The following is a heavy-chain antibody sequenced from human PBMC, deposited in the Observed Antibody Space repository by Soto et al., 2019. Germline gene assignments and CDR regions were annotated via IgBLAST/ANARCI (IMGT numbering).Heavy chain of an antibody. CDR1: GYSFNPYW. J-gene: IGHJ6*02. V-gene: IGHV5-51*01. D-gene: IGHD2-8*01. CDR3: ARHRMEYYAMDD. CDR2: IYPDDSDS. Sequence: PGESLTISCPASGYSFNPYWIGWVRQIPGKGLEWIGIIYPDDSDSRYSPSFQGQVTISADKSTSTAYLRWSSLKASDTAMYFCARHRMEYYAMDDWGQGTTVTVSS.